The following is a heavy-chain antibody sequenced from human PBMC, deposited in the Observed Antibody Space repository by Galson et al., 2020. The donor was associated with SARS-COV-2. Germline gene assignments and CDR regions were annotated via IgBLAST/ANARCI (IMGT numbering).Heavy chain of an antibody. V-gene: IGHV1-8*03. D-gene: IGHD1-1*01. J-gene: IGHJ5*02. Sequence: ASVKVSCKASGYTFTNYAINWVRQATGQGLEWMGWMNPNSGNTGYAQKFQGRVTITRNTSISTAYMDLSSLTSEDTAVYYCARGGYNWNWFDPWGQGTLVTVSS. CDR3: ARGGYNWNWFDP. CDR2: MNPNSGNT. CDR1: GYTFTNYA.